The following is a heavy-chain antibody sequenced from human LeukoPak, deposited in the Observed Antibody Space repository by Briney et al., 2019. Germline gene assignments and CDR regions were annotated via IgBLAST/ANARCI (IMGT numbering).Heavy chain of an antibody. J-gene: IGHJ4*02. Sequence: ASVKVSCKASGYTFTGYYMHWVRQAPGQGLEWMGWINPNSGGTNYAQKFQDRVTMTRDTSISTAYMELSRLRSDDTAVYYCARGEGYSYGALSYWGQGTLVTVSS. CDR1: GYTFTGYY. D-gene: IGHD5-18*01. CDR3: ARGEGYSYGALSY. V-gene: IGHV1-2*02. CDR2: INPNSGGT.